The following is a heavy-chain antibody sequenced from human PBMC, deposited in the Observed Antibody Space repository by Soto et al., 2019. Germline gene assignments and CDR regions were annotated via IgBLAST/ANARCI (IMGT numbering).Heavy chain of an antibody. J-gene: IGHJ4*02. D-gene: IGHD3-10*01. V-gene: IGHV3-64D*06. CDR1: GFTFSDFA. CDR2: ISGNGGST. Sequence: GSLRLSCSASGFTFSDFAFNWVRQAPGKGLEYVSGISGNGGSTFYADSVKGRSTISRDNSKNTLYLQVSSLRAEDTALYYCARDRELAGKDYWGQGTLVTVSS. CDR3: ARDRELAGKDY.